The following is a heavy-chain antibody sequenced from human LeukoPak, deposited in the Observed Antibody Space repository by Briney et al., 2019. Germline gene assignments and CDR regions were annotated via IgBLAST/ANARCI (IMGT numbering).Heavy chain of an antibody. CDR2: IYHSGST. V-gene: IGHV4-30-2*01. CDR3: ARRPKIQYELFDWLYYFDY. J-gene: IGHJ4*02. CDR1: GGSISSGGYS. Sequence: SETLSLTCAVSGGSISSGGYSWSWIRQPPGKGLEWIGYIYHSGSTYYNPSLKSRVTISVDRSKNQFSLKLSSVTAADTAVYYCARRPKIQYELFDWLYYFDYWGQGTLVTVSS. D-gene: IGHD3-9*01.